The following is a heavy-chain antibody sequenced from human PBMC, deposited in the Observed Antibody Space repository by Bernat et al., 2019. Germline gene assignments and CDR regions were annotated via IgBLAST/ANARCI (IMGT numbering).Heavy chain of an antibody. J-gene: IGHJ4*02. D-gene: IGHD1-1*01. CDR1: GFTFSKTW. Sequence: EVQLVESGGGLVKPGGSLRLSCGVSGFTFSKTWMHWVRQAPGKGLEWVGRIKSKSDGETTDYAAPVKGRFTISRDDSKNTLYLQMNSLKTEDTAVYYCTTQSTTLDYWGQGTLVTVSP. CDR2: IKSKSDGETT. V-gene: IGHV3-15*07. CDR3: TTQSTTLDY.